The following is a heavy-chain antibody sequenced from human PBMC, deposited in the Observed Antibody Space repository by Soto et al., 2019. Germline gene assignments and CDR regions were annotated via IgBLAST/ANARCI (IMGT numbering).Heavy chain of an antibody. J-gene: IGHJ4*02. D-gene: IGHD2-21*01. Sequence: GGSLRLSCEVSGFTFSDFYMSWIRQAPGKGLEWLSYISPNSNYRQYAESVKGRHTISRDNAKNSLSLQMNSLRVEDTAVYYCVRGGGGGQFDSWGQGTLVTVYS. CDR1: GFTFSDFY. V-gene: IGHV3-11*06. CDR3: VRGGGGGQFDS. CDR2: ISPNSNYR.